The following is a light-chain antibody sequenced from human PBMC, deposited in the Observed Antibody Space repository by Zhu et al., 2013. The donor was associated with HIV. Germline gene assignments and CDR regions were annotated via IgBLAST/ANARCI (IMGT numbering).Light chain of an antibody. CDR3: QQFYSYPYT. J-gene: IGKJ2*01. Sequence: DIQMTQSPSSVSAFVGDKVSITCRASQHISRWLGWYQQKPGKAPKLLIYFASSLHNGVPSRFSGSGSGTDFTLTISCLQSEDFATYFCQQFYSYPYTFGQGTKLEIK. CDR2: FAS. CDR1: QHISRW. V-gene: IGKV1-12*01.